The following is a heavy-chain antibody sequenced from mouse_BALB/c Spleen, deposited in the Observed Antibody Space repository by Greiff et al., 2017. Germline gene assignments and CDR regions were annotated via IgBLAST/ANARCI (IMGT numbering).Heavy chain of an antibody. D-gene: IGHD2-3*01. CDR1: GYSITSDYA. J-gene: IGHJ4*01. CDR2: ISYSGST. V-gene: IGHV3-2*02. Sequence: EVHLVESGPGLVKPSQSLSLTCTVTGYSITSDYAWNWIRQFPGNKLEWMGYISYSGSTSYNPSLKSRISITRDTSKNQFFLQLNSVTTEDTATYYCARRWSYGAMDYWGQGTSVTVSS. CDR3: ARRWSYGAMDY.